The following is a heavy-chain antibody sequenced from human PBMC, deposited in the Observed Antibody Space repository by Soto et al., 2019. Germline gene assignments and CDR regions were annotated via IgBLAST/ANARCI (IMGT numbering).Heavy chain of an antibody. J-gene: IGHJ6*02. CDR1: GGTFSSYA. CDR2: IIPIFGTA. D-gene: IGHD6-6*01. Sequence: SVKVSCKASGGTFSSYAISWVRQAPGQGIEWMRGIIPIFGTANYAQKFQGRVTITADESTSTAYMELSSLRSEDTAVYYCAKVGPQRQLSSSEDYYYYGMDVWGQGTTVTVSS. V-gene: IGHV1-69*13. CDR3: AKVGPQRQLSSSEDYYYYGMDV.